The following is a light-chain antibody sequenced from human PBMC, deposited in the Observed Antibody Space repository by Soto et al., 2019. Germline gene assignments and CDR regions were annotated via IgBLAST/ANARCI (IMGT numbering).Light chain of an antibody. J-gene: IGKJ1*01. CDR3: QQYGSSPTWT. CDR2: GAS. CDR1: PSVSSSY. Sequence: DIVLTQSPGTLSLSPGERATLSCRAIPSVSSSYLAWYQQKPGQAPRLLIYGASSRATGIPNRFSGSGSGTDLTRTISRLEPEDFAVYYFQQYGSSPTWTCGQGTKVEIK. V-gene: IGKV3-20*01.